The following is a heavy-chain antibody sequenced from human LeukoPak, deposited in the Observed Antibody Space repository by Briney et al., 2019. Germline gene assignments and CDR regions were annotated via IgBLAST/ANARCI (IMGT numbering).Heavy chain of an antibody. V-gene: IGHV1-69*13. J-gene: IGHJ4*02. CDR2: IIPIFGTA. CDR1: GGTFSSYA. CDR3: ASEVVVIRGDRGLFGY. D-gene: IGHD3-22*01. Sequence: SVKVSCKASGGTFSSYAISWVRQAPGQGLEWMGGIIPIFGTANYAQKFQGRVTITADESTSTAYMELSSLRSEDTAVYYCASEVVVIRGDRGLFGYWGQGTLVTVSS.